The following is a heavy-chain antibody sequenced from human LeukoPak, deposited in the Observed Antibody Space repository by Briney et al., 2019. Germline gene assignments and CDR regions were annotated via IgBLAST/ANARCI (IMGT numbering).Heavy chain of an antibody. Sequence: ASETLSLTSAVYGAPSRGSNWTWFRQPPGKGLKWIGELTHSASTNTNPTLNSRVTISVDTPKNQYPLRLRPVSAPTTPVYYFASTEKLLWWVFDYGGEGTLVAASS. V-gene: IGHV4-34*01. CDR1: GAPSRGSN. J-gene: IGHJ4*02. D-gene: IGHD2-2*01. CDR2: LTHSAST. CDR3: ASTEKLLWWVFDY.